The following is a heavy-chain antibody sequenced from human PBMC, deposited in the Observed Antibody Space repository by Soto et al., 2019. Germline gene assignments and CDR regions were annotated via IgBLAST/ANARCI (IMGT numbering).Heavy chain of an antibody. V-gene: IGHV1-2*02. CDR3: ARGSVASAAEPTGMDV. D-gene: IGHD6-13*01. CDR1: GYTFTAYY. Sequence: QVQLVQSGAEVKKPGASVKVSCKASGYTFTAYYIHWVRQAPGQEFEWMGWIRPNGGSTDFAREFQGRFTMTWDTSISTAYMELSSLRSDDTAVYYCARGSVASAAEPTGMDVWGQGTTVTVSS. J-gene: IGHJ6*02. CDR2: IRPNGGST.